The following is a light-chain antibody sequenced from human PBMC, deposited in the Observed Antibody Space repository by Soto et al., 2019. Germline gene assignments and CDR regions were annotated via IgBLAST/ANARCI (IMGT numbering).Light chain of an antibody. J-gene: IGLJ1*01. CDR3: SSYAGSNNPYV. V-gene: IGLV2-8*01. Sequence: ALTPPPSASGSPGQSVTISCTGTSSDVGGYNYVSWYQQHPGKAPKLMIYEVSKRPSGVPDRFSGSKSGNTASLTVSGLQAEDEADYYCSSYAGSNNPYVFGTGTKVTVL. CDR1: SSDVGGYNY. CDR2: EVS.